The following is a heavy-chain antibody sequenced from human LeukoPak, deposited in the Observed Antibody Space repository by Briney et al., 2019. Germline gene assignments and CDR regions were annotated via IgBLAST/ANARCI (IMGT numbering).Heavy chain of an antibody. CDR3: ATVVGDCSGGSCYSYGMDV. D-gene: IGHD2-15*01. Sequence: ASVKVSCKVSGYTLTELSMHWVRQAPGKGLEWMGGFDPEDGETIYAQKFQGRVTMTEDTSTGTAYMELSSLRSEDTAVYYCATVVGDCSGGSCYSYGMDVWGQGTTVTVSS. CDR1: GYTLTELS. J-gene: IGHJ6*02. V-gene: IGHV1-24*01. CDR2: FDPEDGET.